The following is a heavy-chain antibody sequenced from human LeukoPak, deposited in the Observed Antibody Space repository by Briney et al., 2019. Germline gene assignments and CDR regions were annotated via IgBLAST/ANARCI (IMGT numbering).Heavy chain of an antibody. CDR3: ARELPREVTLDY. Sequence: GGSLRLSCAASGFSVNTYSMNWVRQAPGKGLAWVSRINTDGISTTYADSVKGRFTISRDNAKNTLYLQMNSLRAEDTAVYYCARELPREVTLDYWGQGTLVTVSS. D-gene: IGHD2-21*02. V-gene: IGHV3-74*01. J-gene: IGHJ4*01. CDR2: INTDGIST. CDR1: GFSVNTYS.